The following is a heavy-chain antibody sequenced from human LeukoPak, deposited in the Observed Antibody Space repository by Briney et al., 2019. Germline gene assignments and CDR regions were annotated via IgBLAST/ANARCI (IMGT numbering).Heavy chain of an antibody. CDR1: GFTLSTYV. D-gene: IGHD1-26*01. J-gene: IGHJ4*02. V-gene: IGHV3-64*01. Sequence: GGGLRLSCSVSGFTLSTYVMHWVRQAPGKGVEYVSAISSNGGSTYYANSVKGRFTISRDNSKNTLYLQMGSLRAEDMAVYYCARVSDGGSYFGYWGQGTLVTVSS. CDR3: ARVSDGGSYFGY. CDR2: ISSNGGST.